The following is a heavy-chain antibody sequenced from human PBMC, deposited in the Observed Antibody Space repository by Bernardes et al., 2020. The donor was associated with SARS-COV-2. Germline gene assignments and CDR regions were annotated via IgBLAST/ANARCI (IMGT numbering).Heavy chain of an antibody. Sequence: GGSLRLSCVASGFTFSSYEMNWVRQAPGKGLEWVSYISSSGSTIYYADSVKGRFTISRDNAKNSLYLQMNSLRAEDTAVYYCAGPSIAARRWYYYYMDVWGKGTTVTVSS. V-gene: IGHV3-48*03. CDR3: AGPSIAARRWYYYYMDV. CDR2: ISSSGSTI. CDR1: GFTFSSYE. D-gene: IGHD6-6*01. J-gene: IGHJ6*03.